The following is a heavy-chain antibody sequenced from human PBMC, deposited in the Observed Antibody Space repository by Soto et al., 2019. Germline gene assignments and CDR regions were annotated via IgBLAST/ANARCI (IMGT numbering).Heavy chain of an antibody. J-gene: IGHJ6*02. CDR3: ARGVASGDSRRRDYYYGMDV. CDR2: IWYDGSNK. CDR1: GFTFSSYG. Sequence: GGSLRLSCAASGFTFSSYGMHWVRQAPGKGLEWVAVIWYDGSNKYYADSVKGRFTISRDNSKNTLYLQMNSLRAEDTAVYYCARGVASGDSRRRDYYYGMDVWGQGTTVTVSS. V-gene: IGHV3-33*01. D-gene: IGHD3-10*01.